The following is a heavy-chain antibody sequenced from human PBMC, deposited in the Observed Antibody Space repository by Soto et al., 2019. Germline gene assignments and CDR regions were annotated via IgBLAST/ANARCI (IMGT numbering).Heavy chain of an antibody. J-gene: IGHJ4*02. CDR1: GFTFSSYS. CDR2: ISSSSSYI. D-gene: IGHD7-27*01. V-gene: IGHV3-21*01. Sequence: GGSLRLSCAASGFTFSSYSMNWVRQAPGKGLEWVSSISSSSSYIYYADSVKGRFTISRDNAKNSLYLQMNSLRAEDTAVYYCARDPGTGDLIFDYWGQGTLVTVSS. CDR3: ARDPGTGDLIFDY.